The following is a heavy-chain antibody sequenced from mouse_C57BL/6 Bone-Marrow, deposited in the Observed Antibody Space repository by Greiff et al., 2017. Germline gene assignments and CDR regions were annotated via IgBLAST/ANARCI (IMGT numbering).Heavy chain of an antibody. CDR3: ARLPITTVVGFDY. J-gene: IGHJ2*01. CDR1: GFTFSSYG. Sequence: DVQLQESGGDLVKPGGSLKLSCAASGFTFSSYGMSWVRQTPDKRLEWVATISSGGSYTYYPDSVKGRFTISRDNAKNTLYLQMSSLKSEDTAMYYCARLPITTVVGFDYWGQGTTLTVSS. D-gene: IGHD1-1*01. V-gene: IGHV5-6*01. CDR2: ISSGGSYT.